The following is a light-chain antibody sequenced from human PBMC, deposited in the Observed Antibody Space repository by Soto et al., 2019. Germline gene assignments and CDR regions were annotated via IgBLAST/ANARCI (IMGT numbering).Light chain of an antibody. CDR2: DAS. J-gene: IGKJ2*01. Sequence: DIQMTQSPSTLSASVGDRVTITCRASQSISSWLTWYQQKPGKAPKLLIYDASSLESGVPSRFSGSGSETEFTLTISSLQPDDFANYYCQQYNSYWHTFGQGTKLEIK. CDR1: QSISSW. V-gene: IGKV1-5*01. CDR3: QQYNSYWHT.